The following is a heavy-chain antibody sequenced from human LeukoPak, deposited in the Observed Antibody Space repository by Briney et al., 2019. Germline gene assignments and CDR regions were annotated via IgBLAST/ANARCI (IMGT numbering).Heavy chain of an antibody. D-gene: IGHD5-24*01. CDR3: ASPQYYFDY. Sequence: GGSLRLSCAASGFTFSSYAMSWVRQAPRKGLEWVSTISGSAGTTLYADSVKGRFTISRDNSKNTLYLQMNSLRAEDTAVYYCASPQYYFDYWGQGTLVTVSS. CDR1: GFTFSSYA. CDR2: ISGSAGTT. J-gene: IGHJ4*02. V-gene: IGHV3-23*01.